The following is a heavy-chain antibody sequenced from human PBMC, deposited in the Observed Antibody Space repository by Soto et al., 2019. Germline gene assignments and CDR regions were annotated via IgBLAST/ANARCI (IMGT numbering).Heavy chain of an antibody. CDR2: TSGSGGTT. CDR1: GFNVSDSY. V-gene: IGHV3-11*01. Sequence: GGSLRLSXLASGFNVSDSYITWIRQAPGKGLEWISYTSGSGGTTYYADSVKGRFTMSRDNAKNSLFLQLNSLKRDDTAVYYCARPTYSGFGLDSWGQGTLVTVSS. J-gene: IGHJ5*01. D-gene: IGHD6-19*01. CDR3: ARPTYSGFGLDS.